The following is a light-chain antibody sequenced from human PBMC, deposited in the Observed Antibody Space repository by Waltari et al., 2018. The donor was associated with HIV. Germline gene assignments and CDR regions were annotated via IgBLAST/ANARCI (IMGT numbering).Light chain of an antibody. V-gene: IGLV2-23*02. Sequence: QPALTQPASVSGSPGQSITISCTGTSSDAGNYDLVPLYQQQPGKAPKVMIYEVRKRPAGVSNRFSGSKSGNTASLTISGLQSEYEAAYYCCSYATSSTLIFGGGTKLTVL. CDR1: SSDAGNYDL. CDR3: CSYATSSTLI. CDR2: EVR. J-gene: IGLJ2*01.